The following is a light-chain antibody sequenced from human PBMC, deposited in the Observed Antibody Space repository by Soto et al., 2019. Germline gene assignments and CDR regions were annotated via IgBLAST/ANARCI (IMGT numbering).Light chain of an antibody. Sequence: VLTQPASVSGSPGQSITISCSGRSRDVGAYNLVSWYQQFPGKGPKLLIYEVRHRPSGVSYRFSGSKSGNTASLTISSLLPEDEAVYFCSSFSSRNALVFGGGTKVTVL. V-gene: IGLV2-14*01. CDR3: SSFSSRNALV. CDR1: SRDVGAYNL. CDR2: EVR. J-gene: IGLJ2*01.